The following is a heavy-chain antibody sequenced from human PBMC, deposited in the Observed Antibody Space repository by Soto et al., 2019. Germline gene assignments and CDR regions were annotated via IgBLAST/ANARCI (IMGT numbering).Heavy chain of an antibody. CDR1: GYSFTSYW. D-gene: IGHD2-2*01. V-gene: IGHV5-51*01. CDR2: IYPGDSDT. J-gene: IGHJ6*02. CDR3: ARHGDIVVVPAATLYYYGMDV. Sequence: GESLKISCKGSGYSFTSYWIGWVRQMPGKGLEWMGIIYPGDSDTRYSPSFQGQVTISADKSISTAYLQWSSLKASDTAMYYCARHGDIVVVPAATLYYYGMDVWGQGTTVTVSS.